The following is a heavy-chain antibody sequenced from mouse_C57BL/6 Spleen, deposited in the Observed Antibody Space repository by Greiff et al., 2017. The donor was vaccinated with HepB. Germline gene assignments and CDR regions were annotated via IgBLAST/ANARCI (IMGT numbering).Heavy chain of an antibody. CDR1: GFSLTSYG. Sequence: QVQLQQSGPGLVQPSQSLSITCTVSGFSLTSYGVHWVRQPPGKGLEWLGVIWSGGSTDYNAAFISRLSISKDNSTSQVFFKMNSPQADDTAIYYCAKNGDYYGSSPYYFDYWGQGTTLTVSS. V-gene: IGHV2-4*01. CDR3: AKNGDYYGSSPYYFDY. J-gene: IGHJ2*01. D-gene: IGHD1-1*01. CDR2: IWSGGST.